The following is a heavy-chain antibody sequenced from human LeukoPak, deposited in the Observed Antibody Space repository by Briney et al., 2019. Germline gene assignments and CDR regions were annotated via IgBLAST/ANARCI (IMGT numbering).Heavy chain of an antibody. CDR3: VAMLRGVGY. J-gene: IGHJ4*02. Sequence: PGGSLRLSRAASGFTFSDHYMDWVRQAPGKGLEWVGRIRNKVNSHTTEYSASVKGRFTISRDDSTNPVYLQMNSLKTGDTAVYYCVAMLRGVGYWGQGTLVTVSS. V-gene: IGHV3-72*01. CDR1: GFTFSDHY. CDR2: IRNKVNSHTT. D-gene: IGHD3-10*01.